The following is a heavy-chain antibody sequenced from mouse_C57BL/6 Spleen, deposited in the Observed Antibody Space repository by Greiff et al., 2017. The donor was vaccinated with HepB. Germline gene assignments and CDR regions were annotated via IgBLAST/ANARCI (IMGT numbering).Heavy chain of an antibody. CDR2: INPDSSTI. V-gene: IGHV4-1*01. J-gene: IGHJ3*01. CDR3: ARPDYYGSTWFAY. D-gene: IGHD1-1*01. Sequence: EVKLQESGGGLVQPGGSLKLSCAASGIDFSRYWMSWVRRAPGKGLEWIGEINPDSSTINYAPSLKDKFIISRDNAKNTLYLQMSKVRSEDTALYYCARPDYYGSTWFAYWGQGTLVTVSA. CDR1: GIDFSRYW.